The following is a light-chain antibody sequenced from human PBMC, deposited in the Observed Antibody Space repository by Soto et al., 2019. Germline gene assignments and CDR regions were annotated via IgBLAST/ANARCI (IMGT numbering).Light chain of an antibody. J-gene: IGKJ2*01. CDR2: DAS. V-gene: IGKV3-20*01. CDR3: QQYGSSSYT. Sequence: EIELTQSPGTLSLSPGERATLSCRASQSVSSSYLAWYQQKPGQAPRLLIYDASSRATGIPDRFSGSGSGTDFTLTISRLEPEDFAVYYCQQYGSSSYTFGQGTKLEIK. CDR1: QSVSSSY.